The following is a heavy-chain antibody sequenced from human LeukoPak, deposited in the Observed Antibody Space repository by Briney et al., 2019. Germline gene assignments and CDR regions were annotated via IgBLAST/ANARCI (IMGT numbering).Heavy chain of an antibody. CDR1: GGSISSYY. CDR3: AREGVGYCSGGSCLPVPLFDY. D-gene: IGHD2-15*01. CDR2: INDSGST. Sequence: SETLSLTCTISGGSISSYYWNWIRQPAGKGLEWIGRINDSGSTNYNPSLKSRVTISVDTSKNQFSLKLSSVTAADTAVYYCAREGVGYCSGGSCLPVPLFDYWGQGTLVTVSS. J-gene: IGHJ4*02. V-gene: IGHV4-4*07.